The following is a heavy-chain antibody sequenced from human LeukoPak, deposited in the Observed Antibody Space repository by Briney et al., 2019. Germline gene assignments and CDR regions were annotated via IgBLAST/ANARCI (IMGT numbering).Heavy chain of an antibody. V-gene: IGHV3-49*03. J-gene: IGHJ5*02. CDR3: SRGRGYCSGARCYAALNWFDP. CDR1: GFTFGDYP. D-gene: IGHD2-15*01. CDR2: IGSEAYGGTT. Sequence: GGSLRLSCTASGFTFGDYPMRWFRQAPGKGLEWVGFIGSEAYGGTTEYVASVKGRFTVSRDDSKSIAYLQMNSLKTEDTAVYYCSRGRGYCSGARCYAALNWFDPWGQGTLVTVPS.